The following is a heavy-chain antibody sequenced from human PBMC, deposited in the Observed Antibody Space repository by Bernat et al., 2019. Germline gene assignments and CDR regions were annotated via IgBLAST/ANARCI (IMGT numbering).Heavy chain of an antibody. V-gene: IGHV4-4*02. CDR1: GGSISSSNW. J-gene: IGHJ4*02. Sequence: QVQLQESGPGLAKPSGTLSLTCAVSGGSISSSNWWSWVRQPPGKGLEWIGEIYHSGSTNYNPSLKSRVTISVDKYKTTCSLKLSSVIAAGAAVYYCARDHSGSQRYFDYWGQGTLVTVSS. D-gene: IGHD1-26*01. CDR2: IYHSGST. CDR3: ARDHSGSQRYFDY.